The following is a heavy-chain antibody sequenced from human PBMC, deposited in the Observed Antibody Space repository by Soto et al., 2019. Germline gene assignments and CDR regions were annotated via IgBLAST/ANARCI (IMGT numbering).Heavy chain of an antibody. CDR3: VKDTVMPWERQLDS. CDR1: GFTFSDHY. Sequence: PGGSLRLSCTASGFTFSDHYMSWIRQAPGKGLQWVAWISNNGLTTYYEASVKGRFTISRDNANNSLFLLMDALRADDTAVYYCVKDTVMPWERQLDSWGQGTLVTVSS. J-gene: IGHJ5*01. CDR2: ISNNGLTT. D-gene: IGHD1-26*01. V-gene: IGHV3-11*01.